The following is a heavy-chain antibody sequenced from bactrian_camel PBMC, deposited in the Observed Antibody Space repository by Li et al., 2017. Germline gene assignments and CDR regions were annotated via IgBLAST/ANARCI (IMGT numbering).Heavy chain of an antibody. CDR3: SSAPPGYENFCAPTWNFPFGS. Sequence: QLVESGGGLVQPGGSLRLSCTTSGFTFSSYMMYWVRQAHGDGCELVSTISSERSTYYADSVKGRFTISHDNTETTVFLRMSALQPEDSAMYYCSSAPPGYENFCAPTWNFPFGSWGQGTQVTVS. CDR1: GFTFSSYM. CDR2: ISSERST. V-gene: IGHV3S25*01. J-gene: IGHJ6*01. D-gene: IGHD3*01.